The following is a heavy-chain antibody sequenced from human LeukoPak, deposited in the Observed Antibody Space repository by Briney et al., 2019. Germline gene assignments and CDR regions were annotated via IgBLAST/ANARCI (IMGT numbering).Heavy chain of an antibody. V-gene: IGHV4-59*01. J-gene: IGHJ4*02. CDR1: GGSISSYY. CDR3: ARDGTADYDFWSGYYPSFYFDY. D-gene: IGHD3-3*01. CDR2: IYYSGST. Sequence: SETLSLTCTVSGGSISSYYWSWIRQPPGKGLEWIGYIYYSGSTNYNPSLKSRVTISVDTSKNQFPLKLSSVTAADTAVYYCARDGTADYDFWSGYYPSFYFDYWGQGTLVTVSS.